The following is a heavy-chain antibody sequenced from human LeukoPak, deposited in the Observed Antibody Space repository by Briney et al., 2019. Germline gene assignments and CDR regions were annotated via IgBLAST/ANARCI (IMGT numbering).Heavy chain of an antibody. CDR2: INAGNGNT. D-gene: IGHD3-3*01. CDR3: ARGHDFFYFDY. V-gene: IGHV1-3*01. CDR1: GYTFTSYA. Sequence: ASVKVSCKASGYTFTSYAMHWVRQAPGQRLEWMGWINAGNGNTKYSQKFQGRVTITRDTSASTAYMELSSLRAEDTAVYYCARGHDFFYFDYWGQGALVTVSS. J-gene: IGHJ4*02.